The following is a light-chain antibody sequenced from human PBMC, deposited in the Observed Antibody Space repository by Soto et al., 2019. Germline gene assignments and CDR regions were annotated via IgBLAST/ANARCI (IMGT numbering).Light chain of an antibody. CDR2: AAS. CDR3: QHYKSSRT. CDR1: PGISSW. J-gene: IGKJ1*01. V-gene: IGKV1-12*01. Sequence: DLPRTQSPSSVSASVGDRVNITGRASPGISSWLAWYQQKPGKAPKLLIYAASSLQSGVPSRFSGSGSGTDFTLTIRSLKPDDSATYYCQHYKSSRTFGQGTKVDI.